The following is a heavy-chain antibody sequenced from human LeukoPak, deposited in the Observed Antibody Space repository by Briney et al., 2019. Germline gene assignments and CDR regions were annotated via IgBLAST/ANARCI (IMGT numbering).Heavy chain of an antibody. CDR2: ISYGGSDK. V-gene: IGHV3-30*04. CDR1: GFTFSSYA. D-gene: IGHD5-18*01. Sequence: GGSLRLSCAASGFTFSSYAMHWVRQAPGKGLEWVAVISYGGSDKYYADSVKVRFTISRDNSKNTLYLQMNSLRAEDTAVYYCARDNGYSYGYGDYWGQGTLVTVSS. CDR3: ARDNGYSYGYGDY. J-gene: IGHJ4*02.